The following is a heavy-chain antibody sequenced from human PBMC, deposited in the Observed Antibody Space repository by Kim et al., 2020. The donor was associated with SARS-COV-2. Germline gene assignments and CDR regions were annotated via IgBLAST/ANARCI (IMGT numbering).Heavy chain of an antibody. V-gene: IGHV1-18*04. CDR3: ARGRQWLANWFDP. CDR2: ISPYNGNT. D-gene: IGHD6-19*01. CDR1: GYTFSSYE. J-gene: IGHJ5*02. Sequence: ASVKVSCKASGYTFSSYEITWVRQAPGQGLEWMGWISPYNGNTDYAQKVQDRVTMTTDTSTSTAYMELKSLKSDDTAVYYCARGRQWLANWFDPWGQGTLVTVSS.